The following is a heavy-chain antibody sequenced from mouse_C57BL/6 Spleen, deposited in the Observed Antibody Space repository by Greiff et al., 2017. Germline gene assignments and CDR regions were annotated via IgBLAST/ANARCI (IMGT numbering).Heavy chain of an antibody. D-gene: IGHD2-4*01. CDR3: ARGGADYDYDVCDY. CDR2: IYPGSGSP. Sequence: QVQLQQPGAELVKPGASVKMSCKASGYTFTSYWITWVKQRPGQGLEWIGDIYPGSGSPNYNEKFQSKATLTVDTSSSTAYMQLSSLTSEDSAVYYCARGGADYDYDVCDYGGQGTTLTVSS. J-gene: IGHJ2*01. V-gene: IGHV1-55*01. CDR1: GYTFTSYW.